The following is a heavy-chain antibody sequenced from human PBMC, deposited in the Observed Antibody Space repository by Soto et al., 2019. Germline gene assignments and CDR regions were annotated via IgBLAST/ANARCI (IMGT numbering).Heavy chain of an antibody. CDR2: ISNSGST. CDR3: ARGVYCSSTSCYIRGAHTKLRFVP. CDR1: GGSISTYY. V-gene: IGHV4-59*01. Sequence: WETLSLTCTVSGGSISTYYWNWMRQPPGKGLEWIGHISNSGSTNYNPSLNSRVTISVDTFKNHFSLKLSSVTAAYSAVYYCARGVYCSSTSCYIRGAHTKLRFVPWGQGTLVTVS. J-gene: IGHJ5*02. D-gene: IGHD2-2*02.